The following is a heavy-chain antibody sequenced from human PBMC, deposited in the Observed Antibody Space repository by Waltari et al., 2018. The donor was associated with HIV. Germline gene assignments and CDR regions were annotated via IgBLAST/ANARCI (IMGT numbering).Heavy chain of an antibody. CDR1: GGSVITGGSY. D-gene: IGHD3-3*01. CDR2: IHHSGSA. CDR3: ARASQDWGRHGFWPFDT. J-gene: IGHJ4*02. Sequence: QVHLQESGPGLVQPSQTLSLKCTVSGGSVITGGSYWPWIRQRPGKALEFIGYIHHSGSADYSPSLRGHASISIDTSNEQFSLNLTSVTSADTAVYYCARASQDWGRHGFWPFDTWGQGTLVIVSS. V-gene: IGHV4-31*01.